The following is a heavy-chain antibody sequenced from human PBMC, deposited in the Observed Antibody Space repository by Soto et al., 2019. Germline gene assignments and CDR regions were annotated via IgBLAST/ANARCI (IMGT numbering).Heavy chain of an antibody. CDR3: ARRSSSSSYQRFDY. J-gene: IGHJ4*02. D-gene: IGHD6-6*01. CDR2: INHSGST. CDR1: GGSFSGYY. V-gene: IGHV4-34*01. Sequence: SETLSLTCAVYGGSFSGYYWSWIRQPPGKGLEWMGEINHSGSTNYNPSLKSRVTISVDTSKNQFSLKLSSVTAADTAVYYCARRSSSSSYQRFDYWGQGTLVTVSS.